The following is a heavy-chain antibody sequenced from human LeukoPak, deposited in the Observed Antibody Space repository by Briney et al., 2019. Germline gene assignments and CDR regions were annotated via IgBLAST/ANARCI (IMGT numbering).Heavy chain of an antibody. CDR1: GYTFTSNY. CDR2: ISPSGGST. D-gene: IGHD4-23*01. V-gene: IGHV1-46*01. J-gene: IGHJ4*02. Sequence: ASVKVSCKAFGYTFTSNYMHWVRQAPGQGPEWMGVISPSGGSTTYAQKFQGRVTLTRDMSTSTDYLELSSLRSEDTAVYYCARDLYGGNSPHYFDYWGQGTLVTVSS. CDR3: ARDLYGGNSPHYFDY.